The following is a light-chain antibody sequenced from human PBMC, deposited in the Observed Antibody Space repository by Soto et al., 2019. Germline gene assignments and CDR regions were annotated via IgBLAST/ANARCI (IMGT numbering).Light chain of an antibody. V-gene: IGKV1-12*01. CDR3: QQADSFPRT. Sequence: DIQMTQSPSSVSASVGDRVTITCRASQGVNTWLAWYQQKPGKAPKLLIYATSSLESGVSSRFSGSGSGTDYTLTINSLQPEDFATYYCQQADSFPRTFGQGTKVEIK. CDR2: ATS. J-gene: IGKJ1*01. CDR1: QGVNTW.